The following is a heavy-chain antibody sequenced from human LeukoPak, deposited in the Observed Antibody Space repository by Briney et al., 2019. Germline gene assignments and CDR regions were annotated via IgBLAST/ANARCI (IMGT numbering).Heavy chain of an antibody. J-gene: IGHJ3*02. CDR3: ARDTVVPAAISAFDI. CDR1: GFSISNHN. Sequence: PGGSLRLSCAAPGFSISNHNINWVRQAPGKGLEWVSSISTSSSYIYYADSVKGRFTISRDNAKSSLYLQMHSLRAEDTAAYYCARDTVVPAAISAFDIWGQGTMVTVSS. CDR2: ISTSSSYI. V-gene: IGHV3-21*01. D-gene: IGHD2-2*01.